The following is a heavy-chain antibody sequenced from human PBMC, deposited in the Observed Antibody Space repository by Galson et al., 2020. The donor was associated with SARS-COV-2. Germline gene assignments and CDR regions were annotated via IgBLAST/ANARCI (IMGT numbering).Heavy chain of an antibody. D-gene: IGHD2-2*01. Sequence: NSGGSLSLSCAASGFTFSDYYMSWIRQAPGKGLEWVSYISSSGSTIYYADSVKGRFTISRDNAKNSLYLQMNSLRAEDTAVYYCARESIVVVPAAIPHWYFDLWGRGTLVTVSS. CDR3: ARESIVVVPAAIPHWYFDL. J-gene: IGHJ2*01. V-gene: IGHV3-11*01. CDR2: ISSSGSTI. CDR1: GFTFSDYY.